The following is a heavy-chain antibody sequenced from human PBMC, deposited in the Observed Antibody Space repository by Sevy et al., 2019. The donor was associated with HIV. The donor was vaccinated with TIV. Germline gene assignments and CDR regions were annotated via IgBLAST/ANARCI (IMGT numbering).Heavy chain of an antibody. CDR2: IKQDGSEK. CDR1: GFTFSSYW. Sequence: GGSLRLSCAASGFTFSSYWMSWVRQAPGKGLEWVANIKQDGSEKYYVDPVKGRFTISRDNAKNSLYLQMNSLRAEDTAVYYCASTGITAAFDIWGQGTMVTVSS. CDR3: ASTGITAAFDI. D-gene: IGHD3-3*01. J-gene: IGHJ3*02. V-gene: IGHV3-7*03.